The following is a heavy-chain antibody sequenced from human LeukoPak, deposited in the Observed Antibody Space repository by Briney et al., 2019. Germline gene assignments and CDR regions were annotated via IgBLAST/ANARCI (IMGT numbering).Heavy chain of an antibody. D-gene: IGHD3-22*01. CDR3: ASLTHSYYADPAGYYPFYYMDV. CDR1: SGSITDSNYY. Sequence: PSETLSLTCNVSSGSITDSNYYWGWLRQPPGKGLEWIGRINYSGTTYYSPSLKSRVTISVYTSRNHFSLKVTSVTAADTAVYYCASLTHSYYADPAGYYPFYYMDVWGKGTTVTVSS. CDR2: INYSGTT. J-gene: IGHJ6*03. V-gene: IGHV4-39*02.